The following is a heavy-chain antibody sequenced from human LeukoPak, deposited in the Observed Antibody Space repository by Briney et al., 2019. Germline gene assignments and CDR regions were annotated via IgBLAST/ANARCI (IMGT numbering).Heavy chain of an antibody. V-gene: IGHV3-30-3*01. J-gene: IGHJ3*02. Sequence: GGSLRLSCAASGFTFSSYAMHWVRQAPGNGLEWVAVISYDGSNKYYADSVKGRFTISRDNSKNTLYLQMNSLRAEDTAVYYCARARIYDAFDIWGQGTMVTVSS. CDR1: GFTFSSYA. CDR3: ARARIYDAFDI. CDR2: ISYDGSNK. D-gene: IGHD5/OR15-5a*01.